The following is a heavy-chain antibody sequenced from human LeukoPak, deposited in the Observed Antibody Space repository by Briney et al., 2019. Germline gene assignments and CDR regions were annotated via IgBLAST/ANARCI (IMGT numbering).Heavy chain of an antibody. V-gene: IGHV3-30*18. D-gene: IGHD4-11*01. CDR1: GFTFSSYG. CDR2: IAYDGSIE. CDR3: AKEAGSSAVTTRYVDY. J-gene: IGHJ4*02. Sequence: GGSLRLSCAASGFTFSSYGMHWVRQAPGKGLEWVSVIAYDGSIEYYADSVKGRFTISRDNSKNTLYLEMNSLRAGDTAVYYCAKEAGSSAVTTRYVDYWGQGTLVTVSS.